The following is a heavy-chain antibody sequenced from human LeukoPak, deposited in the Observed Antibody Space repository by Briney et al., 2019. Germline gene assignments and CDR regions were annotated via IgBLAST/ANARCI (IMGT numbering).Heavy chain of an antibody. V-gene: IGHV4-39*07. D-gene: IGHD6-6*01. Sequence: PSETLSLTCTVSGGSISSSSYYWGWIRQPPGKGLEWIGSIYYSGSTYYDPSLKSRVTISVDTSKNQFSLKLSSVTAADTAVYYCASQYSSSSWFDYWGQGTLVTVSS. J-gene: IGHJ4*02. CDR1: GGSISSSSYY. CDR2: IYYSGST. CDR3: ASQYSSSSWFDY.